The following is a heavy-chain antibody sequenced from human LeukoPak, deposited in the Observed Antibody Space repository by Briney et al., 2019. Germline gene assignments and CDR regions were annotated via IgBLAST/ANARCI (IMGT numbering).Heavy chain of an antibody. CDR3: AKDLDYDFWSGSVY. J-gene: IGHJ4*02. CDR1: GFTFSDYN. D-gene: IGHD3-3*01. V-gene: IGHV3-64*01. CDR2: ISRDGGST. Sequence: GGSLRLSCAASGFTFSDYNMHWVRQAPGKGLEYVSAISRDGGSTYFANSVKGRFTISRDNSKNTLYLQMNSLRAEDTAVYYCAKDLDYDFWSGSVYWGQGTLVTVSS.